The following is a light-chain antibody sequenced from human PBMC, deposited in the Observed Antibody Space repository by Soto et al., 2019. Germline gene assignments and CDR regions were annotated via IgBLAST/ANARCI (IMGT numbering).Light chain of an antibody. CDR1: QSISSW. CDR3: QQYNNYSPIT. V-gene: IGKV1-5*03. J-gene: IGKJ5*01. Sequence: DIQMTQYPSTLSASVGDRVTITCRASQSISSWLAWYQQKPGKAPKLLIYKASSLESGVPSRFSGSGSGTEFTLNYSSLQPDDFDTFYCQQYNNYSPITFGQGTRMEIK. CDR2: KAS.